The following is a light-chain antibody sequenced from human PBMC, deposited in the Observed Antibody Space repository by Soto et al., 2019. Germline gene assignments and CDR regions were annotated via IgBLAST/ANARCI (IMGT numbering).Light chain of an antibody. Sequence: EVVMTQSPAALSVSPGETATLSCGASQSVVRSLAWYQQKPGQAPSLLIFDSSTRVPDRFSGSGSGTDFTLTISSLQAEDVAVYYCQQHYSTPETFGQGTKVDIK. J-gene: IGKJ1*01. CDR3: QQHYSTPET. CDR2: DSS. V-gene: IGKV3-15*01. CDR1: QSVVRS.